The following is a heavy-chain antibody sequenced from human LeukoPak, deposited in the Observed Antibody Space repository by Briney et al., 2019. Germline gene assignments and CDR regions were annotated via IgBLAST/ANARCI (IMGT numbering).Heavy chain of an antibody. V-gene: IGHV1-8*01. D-gene: IGHD4-17*01. CDR1: GYTFTSYD. J-gene: IGHJ4*02. CDR2: MNPNSGNT. Sequence: ASVRVSCKASGYTFTSYDINWVRQATGQGLEWMGWMNPNSGNTGYAQKFQGRVTMTRNTSISTAYMELSSLRSEDTAVYYCARELGTTVTTGGYWGQGTLVTVSS. CDR3: ARELGTTVTTGGY.